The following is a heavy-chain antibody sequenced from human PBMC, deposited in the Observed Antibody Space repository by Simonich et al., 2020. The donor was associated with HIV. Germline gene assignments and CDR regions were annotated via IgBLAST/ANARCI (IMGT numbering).Heavy chain of an antibody. CDR2: IYYSGRT. CDR1: GGSISSSSDY. J-gene: IGHJ6*02. Sequence: QLQLQESGPGLVKPSETLSLTCTVSGGSISSSSDYWGWIRRPPGKGLDWIGSIYYSGRTSSNPSRKGRFTIFVETSKDQFSLNLSSVTAADTAVYFCARDSTHSSGCNYYYHGMDVWGQGTTVTVSS. D-gene: IGHD3-22*01. CDR3: ARDSTHSSGCNYYYHGMDV. V-gene: IGHV4-39*02.